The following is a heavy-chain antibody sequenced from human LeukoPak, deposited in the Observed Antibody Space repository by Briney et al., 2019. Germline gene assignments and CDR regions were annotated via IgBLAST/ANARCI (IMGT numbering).Heavy chain of an antibody. Sequence: SETLSLTCTVSGGSISSSSYYWSWIRQPPGKGLEWIGEINHSGSTNYNPSLKSRVTISVDTSKNQFSLKLSSVTAADTAVYYCARVVGVRGGNFDYWGQGTLVTVSS. CDR3: ARVVGVRGGNFDY. D-gene: IGHD3-10*01. CDR1: GGSISSSSYY. J-gene: IGHJ4*02. V-gene: IGHV4-39*07. CDR2: INHSGST.